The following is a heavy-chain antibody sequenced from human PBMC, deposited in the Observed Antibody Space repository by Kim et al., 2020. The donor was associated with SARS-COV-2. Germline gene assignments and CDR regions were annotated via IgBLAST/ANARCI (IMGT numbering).Heavy chain of an antibody. Sequence: SVKVSCKASGGTFSSYAISWVRQAPGQGLEWMGGIIPIFGTANYAQKFQGRVTITADESTSTAYMELSSLRSEDTAVYYCARSGLFGPNCSSTSCHNYYYYYGMDVWGQGTTVTVSS. D-gene: IGHD2-2*01. CDR3: ARSGLFGPNCSSTSCHNYYYYYGMDV. CDR2: IIPIFGTA. CDR1: GGTFSSYA. J-gene: IGHJ6*02. V-gene: IGHV1-69*13.